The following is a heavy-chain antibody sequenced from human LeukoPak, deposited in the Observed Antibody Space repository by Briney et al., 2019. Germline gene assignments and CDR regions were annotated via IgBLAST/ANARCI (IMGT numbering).Heavy chain of an antibody. J-gene: IGHJ3*02. CDR1: GFTFRRYD. CDR3: ALYCSGGSCYSMGGAFDI. Sequence: GGSLRLSCAASGFTFRRYDMSWVRQAPGKGLEWVSAISGNGDSTYYVDSVKGLFTISRDNSKNTLYLQMNSLRAEDTAVYYCALYCSGGSCYSMGGAFDIWGQGTVVTVSS. V-gene: IGHV3-23*01. D-gene: IGHD2-15*01. CDR2: ISGNGDST.